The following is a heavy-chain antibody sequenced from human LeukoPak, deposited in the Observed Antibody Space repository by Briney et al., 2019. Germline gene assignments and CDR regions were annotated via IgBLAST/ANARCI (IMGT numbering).Heavy chain of an antibody. CDR2: INPNSGGT. J-gene: IGHJ4*02. V-gene: IGHV1-2*02. CDR3: ARGGWELPRMVDY. D-gene: IGHD1-26*01. Sequence: GASVKVSFKASGYTFTGYYMHWVRQAPGQGLEWMGWINPNSGGTNYAQKFQGRVTMTRDKSISTAYMELSRLRSDDTAVYYCARGGWELPRMVDYWGQGTLVTVSS. CDR1: GYTFTGYY.